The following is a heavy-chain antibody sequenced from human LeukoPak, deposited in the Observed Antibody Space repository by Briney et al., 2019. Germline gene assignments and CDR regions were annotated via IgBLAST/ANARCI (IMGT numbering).Heavy chain of an antibody. CDR2: MNPNSGAT. Sequence: ASVNVSFKASVYTFTSHDINWVRQATGQGLEWMGWMNPNSGATGYAQKFRGRITMTRDTSLTTAYMELSSLRSEDTALYYCARGPAYSEYGVLGYSHYSMDVWGKGTTVTVS. J-gene: IGHJ6*03. CDR3: ARGPAYSEYGVLGYSHYSMDV. V-gene: IGHV1-8*01. CDR1: VYTFTSHD. D-gene: IGHD4-17*01.